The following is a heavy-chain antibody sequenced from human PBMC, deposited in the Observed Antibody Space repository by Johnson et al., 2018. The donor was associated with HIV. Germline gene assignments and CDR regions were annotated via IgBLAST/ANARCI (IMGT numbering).Heavy chain of an antibody. CDR3: AREGTYYYDNSGYNDAFDI. D-gene: IGHD3-22*01. V-gene: IGHV3-74*03. Sequence: VHLLESGGGLVQPGGSLRLSCAASVFTFSSYWMHWVRQAPGKGLVWVSRINSDGSNTKYADSVKRRFTISRDNAKNTLYLQMNSLRAEDTAVYYCAREGTYYYDNSGYNDAFDIWGQGTMVTVSS. CDR1: VFTFSSYW. CDR2: INSDGSNT. J-gene: IGHJ3*02.